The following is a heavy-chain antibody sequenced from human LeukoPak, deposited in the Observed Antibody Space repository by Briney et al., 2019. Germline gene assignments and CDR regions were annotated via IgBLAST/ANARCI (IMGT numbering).Heavy chain of an antibody. CDR3: ASGTGWLIDY. J-gene: IGHJ4*02. V-gene: IGHV3-7*01. Sequence: GGSLRLSCAASGFTFSAYWMTWFRQAPGKAPEWVANIKQDGSEQFYLESVKGRFTISRDNAENSLHLQMTSLRVEDTAIYYCASGTGWLIDYWGQGTLVTVSS. CDR2: IKQDGSEQ. D-gene: IGHD1-7*01. CDR1: GFTFSAYW.